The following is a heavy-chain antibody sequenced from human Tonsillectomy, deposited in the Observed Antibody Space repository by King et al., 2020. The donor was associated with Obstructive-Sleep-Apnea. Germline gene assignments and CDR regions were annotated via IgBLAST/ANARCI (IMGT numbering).Heavy chain of an antibody. CDR2: INPSGGSR. CDR1: GYTFTSYY. Sequence: VQLVESGAEVKKPGASVKVSCKASGYTFTSYYMHWVRQAPGQGLEWMGIINPSGGSRSYAQKFQGRLTMTRETSTSTVYMELSSLRSEDTAVYYCARDHRTVSTTYYYGMDVWGQGTTVTVSS. J-gene: IGHJ6*02. D-gene: IGHD4-11*01. CDR3: ARDHRTVSTTYYYGMDV. V-gene: IGHV1-46*03.